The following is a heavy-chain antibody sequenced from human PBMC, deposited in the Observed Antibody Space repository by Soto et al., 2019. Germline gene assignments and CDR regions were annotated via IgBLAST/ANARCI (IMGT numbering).Heavy chain of an antibody. V-gene: IGHV3-48*02. Sequence: EVQLVESGGGLVQPGGSLRLSCAASGFTFSLYSMSWVRQAPGTGLEWVSYISRSSTGIHYADSVKGRFTISRDDVTNSMHLQMNSLRDGDTAVYYCARVVTWGLAVWGQGTTVSISS. D-gene: IGHD2-15*01. CDR3: ARVVTWGLAV. CDR1: GFTFSLYS. CDR2: ISRSSTGI. J-gene: IGHJ6*01.